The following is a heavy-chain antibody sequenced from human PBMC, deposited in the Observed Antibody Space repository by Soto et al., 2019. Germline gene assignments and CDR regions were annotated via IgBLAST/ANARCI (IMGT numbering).Heavy chain of an antibody. V-gene: IGHV3-7*01. CDR3: VRESTWLRHYDY. J-gene: IGHJ4*02. Sequence: GGSLRLSCAASGFTFSDSWMGWVRQAPGKGLEWVANIKQDGSQTPYQPSLRGRFVISRDNTLKTLYLHMSSLRAEDTAVYYCVRESTWLRHYDYWGQGPVVTVSS. CDR2: IKQDGSQT. D-gene: IGHD5-18*01. CDR1: GFTFSDSW.